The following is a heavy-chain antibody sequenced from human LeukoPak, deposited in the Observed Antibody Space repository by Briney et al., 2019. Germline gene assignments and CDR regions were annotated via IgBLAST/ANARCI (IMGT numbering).Heavy chain of an antibody. D-gene: IGHD3-22*01. Sequence: SVKVSCKASGGTFSSYAISWARQAPGQGLEWMGRIIPILGIANYAQKFQGRVTITADKSTSTAYMELSSLRSEDTAVYYCANLSPRAVMVITYFDYWGQGTLVTVSS. CDR1: GGTFSSYA. CDR3: ANLSPRAVMVITYFDY. J-gene: IGHJ4*02. V-gene: IGHV1-69*04. CDR2: IIPILGIA.